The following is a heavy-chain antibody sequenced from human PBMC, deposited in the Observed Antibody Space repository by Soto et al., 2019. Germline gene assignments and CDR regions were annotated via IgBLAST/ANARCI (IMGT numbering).Heavy chain of an antibody. CDR1: GFTFSSYG. J-gene: IGHJ4*02. Sequence: GGSLRLSCAASGFTFSSYGMHWVRQAPGKGLEWVAVISYDGSNKYYADSVKGRFTISRDNSKNTLYLQMNSLRAEDTAVYYCAKALKWELLLDYWGQGTLATVSS. CDR2: ISYDGSNK. V-gene: IGHV3-30*18. D-gene: IGHD1-26*01. CDR3: AKALKWELLLDY.